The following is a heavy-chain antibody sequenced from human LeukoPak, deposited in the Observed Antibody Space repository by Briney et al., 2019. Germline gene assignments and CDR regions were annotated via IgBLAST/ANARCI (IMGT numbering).Heavy chain of an antibody. CDR1: GYSLTELS. J-gene: IGHJ4*02. CDR2: FDPEDGET. V-gene: IGHV1-24*01. D-gene: IGHD3-22*01. Sequence: ASVKVSCKVSGYSLTELSMHWVRQAPGKGLEWMGGFDPEDGETIYAQKFQGRVTMTEDTSTDTAYMEQSSLRSEDTAVYYCATHGPTGYYDDYWGQGTLVTVSS. CDR3: ATHGPTGYYDDY.